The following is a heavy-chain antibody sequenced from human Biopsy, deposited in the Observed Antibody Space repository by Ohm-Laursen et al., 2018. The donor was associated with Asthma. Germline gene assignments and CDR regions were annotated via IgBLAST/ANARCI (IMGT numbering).Heavy chain of an antibody. CDR1: GDSIDSGDYS. CDR2: IYLNGDT. D-gene: IGHD2-21*02. Sequence: TLSLTCAVSGDSIDSGDYSWTWIRQSPGVGLEWIGYIYLNGDTYYNPTLKNRVTISIDRSKNQFSLRLRSVTAADTAVYYCARGWNCGGDCYSLDSWGQGTLVTVSS. J-gene: IGHJ4*02. V-gene: IGHV4-30-2*06. CDR3: ARGWNCGGDCYSLDS.